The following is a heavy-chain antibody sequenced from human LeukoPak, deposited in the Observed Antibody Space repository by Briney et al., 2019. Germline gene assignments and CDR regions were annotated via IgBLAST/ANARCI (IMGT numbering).Heavy chain of an antibody. Sequence: GGSLRLSCAASGFSVSNYYMSWVRQPPGKGLEWVSVMYTGGGRYYGDSVKGRFTISRDNAKNSLYLQMNSLRAEDTALYYCAKAYCGGDCYKGMDVWGQGTTVTVSS. CDR2: MYTGGGR. CDR3: AKAYCGGDCYKGMDV. CDR1: GFSVSNYY. J-gene: IGHJ6*02. V-gene: IGHV3-53*05. D-gene: IGHD2-21*02.